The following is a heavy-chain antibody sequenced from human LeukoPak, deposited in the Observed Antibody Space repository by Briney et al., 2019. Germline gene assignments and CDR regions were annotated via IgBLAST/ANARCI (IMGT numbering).Heavy chain of an antibody. CDR1: GGSFSGYY. J-gene: IGHJ6*02. V-gene: IGHV4-34*01. Sequence: SETLSLTCAVYGGSFSGYYWSWIRQPPGKGLEWNGEINHSGSTNYNPSLKSRVTISVDTSKNQFSLKLSSVTAADTAVYYCARDDYGDSSSIYYYYGMDVSGQGTTVTVSS. CDR3: ARDDYGDSSSIYYYYGMDV. CDR2: INHSGST. D-gene: IGHD4-17*01.